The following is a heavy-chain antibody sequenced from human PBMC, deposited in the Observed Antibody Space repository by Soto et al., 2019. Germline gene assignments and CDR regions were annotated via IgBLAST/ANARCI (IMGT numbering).Heavy chain of an antibody. Sequence: PGGSLRLSCAASGFTVTDAWLNWVRQAPGKGLEWVGRIKEKADGGTTDYAEPVKGRFTISRDDSANTLNLQMNSLKTEDTGVYYCTTWVTPGYDFYAMDVWGQGTTVTLAS. D-gene: IGHD4-4*01. CDR3: TTWVTPGYDFYAMDV. CDR2: IKEKADGGTT. V-gene: IGHV3-15*01. CDR1: GFTVTDAW. J-gene: IGHJ6*02.